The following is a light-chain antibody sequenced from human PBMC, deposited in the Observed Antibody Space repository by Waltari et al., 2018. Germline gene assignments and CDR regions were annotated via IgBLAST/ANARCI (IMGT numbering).Light chain of an antibody. Sequence: AIRMTQSPSSLSASTGDRVTITCRASQAISSYLAWYQQKPGKDPKFLIYATSTLQSGVPSRFSGSGFGTDFTLTINCLQSEDFATYYCQQYYNYPWTFGQGTKVEIK. CDR3: QQYYNYPWT. CDR2: ATS. V-gene: IGKV1-8*01. CDR1: QAISSY. J-gene: IGKJ1*01.